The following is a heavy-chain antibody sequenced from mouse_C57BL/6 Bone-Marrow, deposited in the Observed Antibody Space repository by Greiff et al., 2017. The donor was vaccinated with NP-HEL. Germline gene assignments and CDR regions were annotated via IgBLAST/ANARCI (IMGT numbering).Heavy chain of an antibody. Sequence: EVQLQESGPVLVKPGASVKMSCKASGYTFTDYYMNWVKQSHGKSLEWIGVINPYNGGTSYNQKFKGKATLTVDKSSSTAYMELNSLTSEDSAVYYCASLPTVLDYWGQGTTLTVSS. CDR2: INPYNGGT. J-gene: IGHJ2*01. CDR3: ASLPTVLDY. D-gene: IGHD1-1*01. CDR1: GYTFTDYY. V-gene: IGHV1-19*01.